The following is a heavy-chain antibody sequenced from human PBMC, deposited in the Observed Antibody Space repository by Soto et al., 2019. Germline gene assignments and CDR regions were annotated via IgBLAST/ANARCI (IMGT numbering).Heavy chain of an antibody. CDR3: ARSQGSSTSLEIYYYYYYGMDV. CDR2: IIPIPGTA. J-gene: IGHJ6*02. D-gene: IGHD2-2*01. CDR1: GGTFGSYA. Sequence: QVQLVQSGAEVKKPGSSVKVSCKASGGTFGSYAISWVRQAPGQGLEWMGGIIPIPGTARYAQKVQGRVTIAADESTSTAYMELSSLRSEDTAVYYCARSQGSSTSLEIYYYYYYGMDVWGQGTTVTVSS. V-gene: IGHV1-69*01.